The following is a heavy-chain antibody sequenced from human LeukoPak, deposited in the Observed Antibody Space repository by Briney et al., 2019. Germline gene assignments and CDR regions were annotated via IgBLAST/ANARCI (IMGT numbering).Heavy chain of an antibody. CDR1: GFIFSSYG. J-gene: IGHJ4*02. Sequence: PGRSLRLSWAASGFIFSSYGMHWVRQAPGKGLEWVAVISYDGSNKYYADSVKGRFTISRDNSKNTLYLQMNSLRAEDTAVYYCAKLPSSGLPPPDYWGQGTLVTVSS. D-gene: IGHD3-22*01. CDR3: AKLPSSGLPPPDY. CDR2: ISYDGSNK. V-gene: IGHV3-30*18.